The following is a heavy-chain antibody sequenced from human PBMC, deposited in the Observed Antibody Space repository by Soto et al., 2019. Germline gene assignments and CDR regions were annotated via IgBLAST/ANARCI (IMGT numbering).Heavy chain of an antibody. J-gene: IGHJ4*02. CDR1: GYTFTNYG. D-gene: IGHD6-19*01. CDR2: VSGYNGNT. Sequence: QVQLLVQSGSEVKKPGASVKVSCQASGYTFTNYGISWVRQAPGQGLEWMGWVSGYNGNTNYAQKLRGRVTMTTDTSTSTAYMELRTLRSDDTAVYYGARDEGSHGFDSWGQGTLVTVSS. CDR3: ARDEGSHGFDS. V-gene: IGHV1-18*04.